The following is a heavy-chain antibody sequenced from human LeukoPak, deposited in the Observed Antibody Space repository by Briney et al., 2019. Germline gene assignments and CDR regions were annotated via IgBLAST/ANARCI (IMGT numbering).Heavy chain of an antibody. Sequence: GGSLRLSCATSGFTFDDYAMHWVRQAPGEGLEWVSGITWNSATIVYADSVKGRFTISRDNAKNSVYLQMNSLRAEDTALYYCAKGRGFFEGACFDYWGRGTLVTVSS. CDR2: ITWNSATI. D-gene: IGHD3-3*01. V-gene: IGHV3-9*01. J-gene: IGHJ4*02. CDR1: GFTFDDYA. CDR3: AKGRGFFEGACFDY.